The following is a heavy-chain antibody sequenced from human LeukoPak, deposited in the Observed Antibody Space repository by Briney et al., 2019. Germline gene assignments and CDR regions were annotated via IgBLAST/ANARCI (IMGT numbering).Heavy chain of an antibody. CDR1: GFTLSNYA. V-gene: IGHV3-23*01. J-gene: IGHJ4*02. D-gene: IGHD3-10*01. CDR3: AKDRVDGSGSQFDS. CDR2: ITGSGALT. Sequence: GGSLRLSCAASGFTLSNYAMTWVRQAPGKGLEWVSSITGSGALTYYADSVKGRFTISKDNAMDTVFLQMNSLRVDDTAVYYCAKDRVDGSGSQFDSWGQGSLVTVSS.